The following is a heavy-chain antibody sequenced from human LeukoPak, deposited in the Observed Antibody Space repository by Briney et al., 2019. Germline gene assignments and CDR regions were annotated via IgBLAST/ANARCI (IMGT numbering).Heavy chain of an antibody. CDR3: ARDLDQYNGRFGGFGHDF. CDR1: GYTFINYG. J-gene: IGHJ4*02. Sequence: GASVKVSCKASGYTFINYGINWVRQAPGQGLEWMGWISAYNGNTNYAQSLQGRVTMTTDTSTGTVYMEMRSLTSDDTAVYYCARDLDQYNGRFGGFGHDFWGQGTLVTVSS. D-gene: IGHD3-10*01. CDR2: ISAYNGNT. V-gene: IGHV1-18*01.